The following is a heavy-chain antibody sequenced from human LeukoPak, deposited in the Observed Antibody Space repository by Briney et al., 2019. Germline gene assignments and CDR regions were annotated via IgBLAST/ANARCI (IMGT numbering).Heavy chain of an antibody. D-gene: IGHD3-22*01. CDR2: ISGSGGST. J-gene: IGHJ6*02. CDR3: AKDSSGYYPMNGMDV. V-gene: IGHV3-23*01. Sequence: GGSLRLSCAASGFTFSSYAMSWVRQAPGKGLEWVSAISGSGGSTYYADSVKGRFTISRDNSKNTLYLQVNSLRAEDTAVYYCAKDSSGYYPMNGMDVWGQGTTVTVSS. CDR1: GFTFSSYA.